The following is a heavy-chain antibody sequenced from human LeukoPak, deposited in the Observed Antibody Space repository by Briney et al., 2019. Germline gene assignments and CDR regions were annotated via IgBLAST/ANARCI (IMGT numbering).Heavy chain of an antibody. CDR3: AKGPPSVRGVPYYFDY. D-gene: IGHD3-10*01. CDR1: GGSSSSYY. J-gene: IGHJ4*02. CDR2: SHYSGNT. V-gene: IGHV4-59*01. Sequence: PSETLSLTCTVSGGSSSSYYWSWIRQPPGKGLEWIRYSHYSGNTNYNPSLKSRVTILLDTSKNQFSLKLTSVTAADTAVYYCAKGPPSVRGVPYYFDYWGQGTLVTVSS.